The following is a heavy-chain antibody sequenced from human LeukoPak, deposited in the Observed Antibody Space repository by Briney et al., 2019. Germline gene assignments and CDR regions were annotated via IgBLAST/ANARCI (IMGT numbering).Heavy chain of an antibody. Sequence: GGSLRLSCAASGFTFSSYGMSWVRQAPGKGLEWVSAISGSGGSTYYADSVKGRFTISRDNSKNTLYLQMNSLRAEDTAVYYCAKDGIRGAYYYYMDVWGKGTTVTISS. CDR1: GFTFSSYG. CDR3: AKDGIRGAYYYYMDV. D-gene: IGHD3-10*01. J-gene: IGHJ6*03. CDR2: ISGSGGST. V-gene: IGHV3-23*01.